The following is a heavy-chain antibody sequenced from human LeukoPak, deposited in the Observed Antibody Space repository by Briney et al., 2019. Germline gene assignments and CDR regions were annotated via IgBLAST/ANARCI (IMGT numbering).Heavy chain of an antibody. CDR3: ARALHCSGGSCYRPVSYGMDV. CDR2: INHSGST. D-gene: IGHD2-15*01. J-gene: IGHJ6*02. CDR1: GGSFSGYY. Sequence: SETLSLTCAVYGGSFSGYYWSWIRQPPGKGLEWIGEINHSGSTNYNPSLKSRVTISVDTSKNQFSLKLSPVTAADTAVYYCARALHCSGGSCYRPVSYGMDVWGQGTTVTVSS. V-gene: IGHV4-34*01.